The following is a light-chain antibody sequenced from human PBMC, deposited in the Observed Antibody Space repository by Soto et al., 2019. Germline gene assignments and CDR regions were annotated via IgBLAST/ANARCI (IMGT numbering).Light chain of an antibody. CDR3: QQYNSYPT. Sequence: DIQMTQSPSTLSASVGDRVTITCRASQSISSWLGWYQQKPGKAPKLLIYKASSLESGVPSRFSGSGSGTEFTVTISSLQPDDFATYYRQQYNSYPTFGGGTKVEIK. CDR1: QSISSW. V-gene: IGKV1-5*03. CDR2: KAS. J-gene: IGKJ4*01.